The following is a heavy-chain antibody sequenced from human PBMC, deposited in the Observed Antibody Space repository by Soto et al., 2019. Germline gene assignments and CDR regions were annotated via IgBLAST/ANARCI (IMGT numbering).Heavy chain of an antibody. J-gene: IGHJ3*02. V-gene: IGHV4-30-4*01. CDR1: GGSISSGDYS. Sequence: PSETLSLTCTVSGGSISSGDYSWSWIRQPPGKGLDWIGYIYNSGSTYYNPSLKSRANISVDTSKNQFSLKLSSVTAADTAVYYCARGRGYYDFWSGYYSLSIDAFDIWGQGTMVTVSS. CDR2: IYNSGST. CDR3: ARGRGYYDFWSGYYSLSIDAFDI. D-gene: IGHD3-3*01.